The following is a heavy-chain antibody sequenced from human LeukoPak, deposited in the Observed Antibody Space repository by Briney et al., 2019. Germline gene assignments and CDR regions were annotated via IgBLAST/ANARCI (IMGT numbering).Heavy chain of an antibody. Sequence: GGSLRLSCAASGFTVSSNYMSWVRQAPGKGLEWVSVIYSGGSTYYADSVKGRFTISRDNSKNTLYLQMNSLRAEDTAVYYCVRDPYYYDSSGYYYDAFDIWGQGTMVTVSS. V-gene: IGHV3-53*01. D-gene: IGHD3-22*01. J-gene: IGHJ3*02. CDR3: VRDPYYYDSSGYYYDAFDI. CDR1: GFTVSSNY. CDR2: IYSGGST.